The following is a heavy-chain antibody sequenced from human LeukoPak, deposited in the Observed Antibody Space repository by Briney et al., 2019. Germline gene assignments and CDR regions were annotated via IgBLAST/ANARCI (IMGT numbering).Heavy chain of an antibody. CDR1: GGSFSGYY. CDR2: INHSGST. V-gene: IGHV4-34*01. Sequence: SETLSLTCAVYGGSFSGYYWSWIRQPPGKGLEWIGEINHSGSTNYNPSLKSRVTISVDTSKNQFSLKLSSVTAADTAVYYCARGKEGGYDEPLDYWGQGTMVTVSS. J-gene: IGHJ3*01. CDR3: ARGKEGGYDEPLDY. D-gene: IGHD5-12*01.